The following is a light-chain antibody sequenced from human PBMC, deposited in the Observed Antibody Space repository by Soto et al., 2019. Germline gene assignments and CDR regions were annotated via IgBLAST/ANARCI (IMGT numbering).Light chain of an antibody. Sequence: DIQMNQSPSSLSASVGDRVTITCRASQSISSYLNWYQQKPGKAPKLLIYAASSLQSGVPSRFSGSGSGTDFTLTISSLLPQDFATYYCQQSYSTPYTVGQGTKLQIK. CDR2: AAS. CDR1: QSISSY. V-gene: IGKV1-39*01. CDR3: QQSYSTPYT. J-gene: IGKJ2*01.